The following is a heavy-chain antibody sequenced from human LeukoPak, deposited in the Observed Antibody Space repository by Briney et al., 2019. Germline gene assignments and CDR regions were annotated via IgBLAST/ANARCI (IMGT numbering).Heavy chain of an antibody. V-gene: IGHV3-23*01. J-gene: IGHJ4*02. D-gene: IGHD2-2*01. CDR1: GFTFSSYA. CDR3: AKDIGVVVPAAIIVFDY. CDR2: ISGSGGST. Sequence: PGGSLRLSCAASGFTFSSYAMSWVRQAPGKGLEWVSAISGSGGSTYYAASVKRRFTISGDNSKSTLYLQMNSLRAEDTALYYCAKDIGVVVPAAIIVFDYWGQGSLVSVSS.